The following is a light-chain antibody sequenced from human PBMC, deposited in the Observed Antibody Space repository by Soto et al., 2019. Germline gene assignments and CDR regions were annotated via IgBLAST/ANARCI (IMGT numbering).Light chain of an antibody. Sequence: EIVLTQSPGTLSLSPGQRATLSCRASQSVSRSYLAWYQQKPGQAPRLLIYGASTRATGIPARFRGSGSGTEFTLTISSLQSEDFAVYYCQQYNNWPTFGQGTKVDIK. J-gene: IGKJ1*01. CDR3: QQYNNWPT. CDR2: GAS. V-gene: IGKV3-15*01. CDR1: QSVSRSY.